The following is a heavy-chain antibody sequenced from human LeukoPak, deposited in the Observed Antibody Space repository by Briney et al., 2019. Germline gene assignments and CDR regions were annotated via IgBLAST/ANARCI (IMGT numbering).Heavy chain of an antibody. CDR1: GFTVSSNY. J-gene: IGHJ4*02. Sequence: GSLRLSCAASGFTVSSNYMSWVRRAPGKGLEWVSLIYTGGDTYYADSVKGRFTLSRDNSKNTVYLQMNSLRVEDTAMYYCATISDLLYYFDSWGQGTLVTVSS. CDR2: IYTGGDT. CDR3: ATISDLLYYFDS. V-gene: IGHV3-66*01.